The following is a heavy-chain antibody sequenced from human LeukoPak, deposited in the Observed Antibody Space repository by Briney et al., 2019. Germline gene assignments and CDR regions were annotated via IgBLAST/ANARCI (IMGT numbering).Heavy chain of an antibody. V-gene: IGHV5-51*01. CDR3: ARQGPVDYDSSGYNAFDI. CDR2: IYPGDSDT. Sequence: GESLKISCQGSGYSFTSYWIGWVRQMPGKGLEWMGIIYPGDSDTRYSPSFQGQVTISADKSISTAYLQWSSLKASDTAMYYCARQGPVDYDSSGYNAFDIWGQGTMVTVSS. D-gene: IGHD3-22*01. CDR1: GYSFTSYW. J-gene: IGHJ3*02.